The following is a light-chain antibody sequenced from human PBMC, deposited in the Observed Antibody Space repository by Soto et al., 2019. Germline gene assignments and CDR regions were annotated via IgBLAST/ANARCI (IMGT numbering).Light chain of an antibody. CDR3: QPYKNWPPIT. CDR2: AAV. J-gene: IGKJ5*01. CDR1: QTTVAN. Sequence: IESDQSPSSLSASVADRVSITCRASQTTVANLNWYRQKPGKPPKLLIYAAVSLQSGIPSRFSAYGSGTDFTLTISCLQPEDFAVHYCQPYKNWPPITFGQGTRLEIK. V-gene: IGKV1-39*02.